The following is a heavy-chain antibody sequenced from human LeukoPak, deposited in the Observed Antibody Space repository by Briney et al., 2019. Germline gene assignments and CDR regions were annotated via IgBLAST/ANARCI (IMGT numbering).Heavy chain of an antibody. J-gene: IGHJ3*02. V-gene: IGHV3-7*01. D-gene: IGHD2-21*02. CDR3: AREVTASSFDI. CDR1: GFSFSDYW. CDR2: INQDGSQN. Sequence: GGALRLSCAASGFSFSDYWMSWVRQAPGRGLEWVGNINQDGSQNSSVDSVKGRFTLSRDNAKNSLYLQMSSLGAEDTALYYCAREVTASSFDILGQGTMVTVSS.